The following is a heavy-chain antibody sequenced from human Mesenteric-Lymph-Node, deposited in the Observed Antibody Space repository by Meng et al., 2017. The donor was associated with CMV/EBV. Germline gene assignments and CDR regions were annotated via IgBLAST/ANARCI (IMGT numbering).Heavy chain of an antibody. Sequence: GGPLRLSCAASGFTVSTNYMNWVRQGPGKGLEWVSVIYSGGNTYYGDSVKGRFTISRDTSKNTVYLQMNGLRVDDTAVYYCARKLSGGYRGYRRGMDVWGQGTTVTVSS. CDR2: IYSGGNT. D-gene: IGHD5-12*01. V-gene: IGHV3-53*01. J-gene: IGHJ6*02. CDR1: GFTVSTNY. CDR3: ARKLSGGYRGYRRGMDV.